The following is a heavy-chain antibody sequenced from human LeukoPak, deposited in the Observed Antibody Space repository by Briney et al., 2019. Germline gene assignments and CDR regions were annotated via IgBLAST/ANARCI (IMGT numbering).Heavy chain of an antibody. D-gene: IGHD2-21*01. CDR3: ARSKVATVIDYYYYMDV. V-gene: IGHV4-59*01. CDR2: IYYSGST. Sequence: PSETLSLTCTVSGGSISSYYWSWIRQPPGKGLEWIGYIYYSGSTNYNPSLESRVTISIDTSKNQLSLKLSSVTAADTAVYYCARSKVATVIDYYYYMDVWGKGTTVTVSS. CDR1: GGSISSYY. J-gene: IGHJ6*03.